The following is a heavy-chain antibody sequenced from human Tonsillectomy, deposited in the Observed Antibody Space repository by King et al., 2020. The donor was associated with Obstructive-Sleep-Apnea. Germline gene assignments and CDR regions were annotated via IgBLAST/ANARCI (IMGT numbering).Heavy chain of an antibody. D-gene: IGHD1-26*01. Sequence: QLVQYGAEVKKPGASVKVSCKASGYTFMNYGINWVRQAPGQGLEWMGWISAYNDNTNYAHNIYGRVTFTTDTSTRTAYMELRSLRSDDTDVYYCARELEAGGAPDNPFGYWGQGTLVTVSS. CDR2: ISAYNDNT. CDR1: GYTFMNYG. V-gene: IGHV1-18*04. J-gene: IGHJ4*02. CDR3: ARELEAGGAPDNPFGY.